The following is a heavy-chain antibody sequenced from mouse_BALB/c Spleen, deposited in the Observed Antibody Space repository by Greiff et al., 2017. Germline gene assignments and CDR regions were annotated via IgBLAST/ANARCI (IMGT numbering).Heavy chain of an antibody. V-gene: IGHV6-6*02. Sequence: EVMLVESGGGLVQPGGSMKLSCVASGFTFSNYWMNWVRQSPEKGLEWVAEIRLKSNNYATHYAESVKGRFTISRDDSKSSVYLQMNNLRAEDTGIYYCTRREMGYAYYYAMDYWGQGTSVTVSS. CDR3: TRREMGYAYYYAMDY. D-gene: IGHD2-2*01. J-gene: IGHJ4*01. CDR2: IRLKSNNYAT. CDR1: GFTFSNYW.